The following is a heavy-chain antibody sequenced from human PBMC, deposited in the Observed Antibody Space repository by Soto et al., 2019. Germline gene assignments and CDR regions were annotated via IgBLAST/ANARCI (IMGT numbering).Heavy chain of an antibody. CDR1: GASISNYY. CDR3: ASSHYDFWSAFDY. D-gene: IGHD3-3*01. J-gene: IGHJ4*02. V-gene: IGHV4-59*08. Sequence: SETLSLTCTVSGASISNYYWSWIRQPPGKGLEWIGYIYYGGSTTYNPSLKSRVTISVDTSSNQFSLKLSSVTAADTAVYYCASSHYDFWSAFDYWGRGILVTVSS. CDR2: IYYGGST.